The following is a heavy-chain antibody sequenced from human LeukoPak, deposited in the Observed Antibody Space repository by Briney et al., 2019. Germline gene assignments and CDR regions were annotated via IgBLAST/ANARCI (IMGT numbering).Heavy chain of an antibody. D-gene: IGHD1-26*01. Sequence: RASVKVSCKASGYTFTDYYIHWVRQAPGQGLEWMGWINPNSGGTDYAQNFQGRVTMTRDTSISTTYMELGTLRSDDTAVYYCARGPTRVVGATTNYYYGMDVWGQGTTVTVSS. J-gene: IGHJ6*02. V-gene: IGHV1-2*02. CDR1: GYTFTDYY. CDR2: INPNSGGT. CDR3: ARGPTRVVGATTNYYYGMDV.